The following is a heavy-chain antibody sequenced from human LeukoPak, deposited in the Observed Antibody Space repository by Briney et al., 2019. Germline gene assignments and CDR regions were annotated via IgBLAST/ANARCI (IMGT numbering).Heavy chain of an antibody. Sequence: ASVKVSCKASGYTFTGYNMHWVRQAPGQGLEWMGWVHPNSGDTNYGQKFQGRVTMTRDTSVNMVYLELNSLISDDTAVYFCARTAEPSSSWFDPWGQGTLVTVSS. CDR1: GYTFTGYN. D-gene: IGHD1-14*01. V-gene: IGHV1-2*02. CDR3: ARTAEPSSSWFDP. J-gene: IGHJ5*02. CDR2: VHPNSGDT.